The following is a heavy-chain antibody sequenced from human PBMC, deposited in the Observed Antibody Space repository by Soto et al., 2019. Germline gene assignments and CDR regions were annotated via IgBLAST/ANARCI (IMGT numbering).Heavy chain of an antibody. D-gene: IGHD4-4*01. Sequence: LRLSCAASGFPFSSYVMSWVRQAPGKGLEWVSGISGGGSNTFYADSVKGRFTISRGNSKNTLLLQMNSLGAEDTAVYYCAKDSNKYSSSLRGRYFDYWGQGIGVTVSS. V-gene: IGHV3-23*01. CDR3: AKDSNKYSSSLRGRYFDY. J-gene: IGHJ4*02. CDR2: ISGGGSNT. CDR1: GFPFSSYV.